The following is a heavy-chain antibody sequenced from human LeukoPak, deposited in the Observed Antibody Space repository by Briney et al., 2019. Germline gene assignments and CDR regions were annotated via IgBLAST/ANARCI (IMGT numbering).Heavy chain of an antibody. J-gene: IGHJ6*02. D-gene: IGHD3-10*01. CDR1: GFTFSDYE. CDR3: ARDRLWENYYSSGSYSHYAMDV. V-gene: IGHV3-48*03. CDR2: ISSHGGTI. Sequence: PGGSLRLSCAASGFTFSDYEMNWVRQAPGKGLEWLSYISSHGGTIYYADSVKGRCTISRDNAKNSLFLQMNSLTAEDTAVYYCARDRLWENYYSSGSYSHYAMDVWGQGTTVTVSS.